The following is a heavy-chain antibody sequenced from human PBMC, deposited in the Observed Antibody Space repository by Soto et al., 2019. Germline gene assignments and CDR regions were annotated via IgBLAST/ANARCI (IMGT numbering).Heavy chain of an antibody. CDR3: ARDGYSSGWYAGD. D-gene: IGHD6-19*01. V-gene: IGHV3-30-3*01. Sequence: QVQLVESGGGVVQPGRSLRLSCAASGFTFSSYAMHWVRQAPGKGLEWVAVISYDGSNKYYADSVKGRFTISRDNSKNTLYLQMNSLRAEDTAVYYCARDGYSSGWYAGDWGRGTLVTVSS. CDR1: GFTFSSYA. CDR2: ISYDGSNK. J-gene: IGHJ4*02.